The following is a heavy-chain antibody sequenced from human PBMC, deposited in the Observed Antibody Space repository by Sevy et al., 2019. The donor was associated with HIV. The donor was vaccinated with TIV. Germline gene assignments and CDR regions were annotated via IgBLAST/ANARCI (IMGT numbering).Heavy chain of an antibody. Sequence: GGSLRLSCAASGFTFSSYAMHWVRQAPGKGLEWVAVISYDGSNKYYADSVKGRFTISRDNSKNTLYLQMNSLRAEDTAVYYCAREVGFDYWGHGTLVTVSS. CDR3: AREVGFDY. CDR1: GFTFSSYA. CDR2: ISYDGSNK. D-gene: IGHD1-26*01. V-gene: IGHV3-30-3*01. J-gene: IGHJ4*01.